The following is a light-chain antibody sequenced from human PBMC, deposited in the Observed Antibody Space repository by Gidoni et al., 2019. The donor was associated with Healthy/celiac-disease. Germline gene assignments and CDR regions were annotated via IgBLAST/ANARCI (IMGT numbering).Light chain of an antibody. CDR1: QDISNY. CDR3: QQYDNLQLT. J-gene: IGKJ4*01. CDR2: DAS. V-gene: IGKV1-33*01. Sequence: DIQMTQSPSSLSASVGDRVTITGQASQDISNYLNWYQQKPGKAPKLLIYDASNLETGVPSRFSGSGSGTDFTFTSSSLQPEDIATYYCQQYDNLQLTFGGGTKVEIK.